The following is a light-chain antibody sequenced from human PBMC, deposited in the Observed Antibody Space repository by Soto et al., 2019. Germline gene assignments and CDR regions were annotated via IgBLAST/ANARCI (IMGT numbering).Light chain of an antibody. V-gene: IGLV1-40*01. CDR3: QSYDSSLSGSYV. J-gene: IGLJ1*01. Sequence: QSVLTQPPSVSGAPGQRVTIACTGSSSNIGAGYDVHWYRHFPGAAPKLLLFRSSHRPSGVPDRFSGFTSGTSASLAITGLLPDDEAIYYCQSYDSSLSGSYVFGTGTKLTVL. CDR2: RSS. CDR1: SSNIGAGYD.